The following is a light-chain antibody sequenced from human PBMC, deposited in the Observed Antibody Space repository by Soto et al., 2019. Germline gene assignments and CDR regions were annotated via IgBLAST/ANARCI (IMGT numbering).Light chain of an antibody. CDR1: QNVRKN. J-gene: IGKJ5*01. CDR3: LQYDGWPLT. CDR2: GAS. V-gene: IGKV3-15*01. Sequence: ETVMTHSPVALSVSPREIATISFSARQNVRKNLAWYQQKPGQAPRLLIYGASTRATGIPARFSGDGSGTEFALTIDSLQSEDFVVYYCLQYDGWPLTFGQGTRLEIK.